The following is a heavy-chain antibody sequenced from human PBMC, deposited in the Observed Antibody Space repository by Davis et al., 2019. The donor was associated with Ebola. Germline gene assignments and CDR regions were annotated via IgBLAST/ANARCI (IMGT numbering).Heavy chain of an antibody. D-gene: IGHD7-27*01. CDR1: GYTFTTYW. V-gene: IGHV5-51*01. CDR3: ARHTGVASLTSADY. Sequence: GGSLRLSCKGSGYTFTTYWIGWVRQMPGKGLEWMGIIYPGDSDTRYSPSFQGQVTISADKSTSTAYLQWSSLKASDAAIYYCARHTGVASLTSADYWGQGTLVTVSS. CDR2: IYPGDSDT. J-gene: IGHJ4*02.